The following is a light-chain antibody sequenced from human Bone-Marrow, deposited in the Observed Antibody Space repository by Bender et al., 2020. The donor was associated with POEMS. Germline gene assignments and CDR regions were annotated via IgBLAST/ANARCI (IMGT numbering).Light chain of an antibody. CDR3: CSYTGSYTLEML. CDR1: SSDVGHYSR. J-gene: IGLJ2*01. Sequence: QSALTQPASVSGSPGQSITISCTATSSDVGHYSRVSWYQQHPGRAPKLMIYAVSKSDVSRRPSGVPDRFFGSRSGNTASLIISGLQAEDEADYYCCSYTGSYTLEMLFGGGTKLTVL. CDR2: AVS. V-gene: IGLV2-11*01.